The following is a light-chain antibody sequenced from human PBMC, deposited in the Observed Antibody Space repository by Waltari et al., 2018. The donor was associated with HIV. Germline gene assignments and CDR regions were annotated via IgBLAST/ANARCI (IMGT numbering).Light chain of an antibody. CDR1: LSIGSW. Sequence: DIQMTQSPSTLSASAGYRVTITCRASLSIGSWVAWYQQKPGKAPTLLISEASTLQTGVPSRFSGSGSGTEFTLTISSLHPDDFATYYCQEYNTYSETFGQGTKVEIK. V-gene: IGKV1-5*03. CDR2: EAS. J-gene: IGKJ1*01. CDR3: QEYNTYSET.